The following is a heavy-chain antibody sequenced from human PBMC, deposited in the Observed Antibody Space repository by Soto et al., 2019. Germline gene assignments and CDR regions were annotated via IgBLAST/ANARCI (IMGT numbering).Heavy chain of an antibody. J-gene: IGHJ4*02. D-gene: IGHD2-15*01. V-gene: IGHV3-30*03. CDR2: ISYDGSNK. Sequence: QVQLVESGGGVVQPGRSLRLSCAASGFTFSSYGMHWVRQAPGKGLEWVAVISYDGSNKYYADSVKGRFTISRDNSKNTLYLQMNSLRAEDTAVYYCAIGQGRYSSYFDYWGQGTLVTVSS. CDR3: AIGQGRYSSYFDY. CDR1: GFTFSSYG.